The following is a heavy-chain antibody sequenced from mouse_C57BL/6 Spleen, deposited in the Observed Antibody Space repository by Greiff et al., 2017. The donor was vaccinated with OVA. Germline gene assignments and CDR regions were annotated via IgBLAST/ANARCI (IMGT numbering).Heavy chain of an antibody. CDR1: GYTFTDYY. V-gene: IGHV1-76*01. CDR2: IYPGSGNT. D-gene: IGHD1-1*01. J-gene: IGHJ2*01. CDR3: ARYYYGSSFDD. Sequence: VQLQQSGAELVRPGASVKLSCKASGYTFTDYYINWVKQRPGQGLEWIARIYPGSGNTYYNEKFKGKATLTAEKSSSTAYMQLSSLTSEDSAVYFCARYYYGSSFDDWGQGTTLTVSS.